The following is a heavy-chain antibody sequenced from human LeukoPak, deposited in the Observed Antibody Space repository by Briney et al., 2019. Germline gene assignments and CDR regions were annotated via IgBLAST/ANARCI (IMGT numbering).Heavy chain of an antibody. D-gene: IGHD1-14*01. J-gene: IGHJ3*02. V-gene: IGHV4-59*01. CDR1: GGSISSYY. CDR2: ISYIGST. CDR3: ATDKISINAFDM. Sequence: PSETLSLTCTVSGGSISSYYWSWIRQPPGKGLEWIGYISYIGSTNYNPSLKSRLTISVDRSKNQFSLKLSSVTAADTAIYHCATDKISINAFDMWGQGTMVAVSS.